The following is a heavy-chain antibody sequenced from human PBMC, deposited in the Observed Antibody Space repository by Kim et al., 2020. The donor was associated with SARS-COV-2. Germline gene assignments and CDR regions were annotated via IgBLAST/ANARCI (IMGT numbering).Heavy chain of an antibody. D-gene: IGHD4-17*01. V-gene: IGHV3-30*04. Sequence: GGSLRLSCAASGFTFSSYAMHWVRQAPGKGLEWVAVISYDGSNKYYADSVKGRFTISRDNSKNTLYLQMNSLRAEDTAVYYCARGNYGGRHFDYWGQRTLVTVSS. CDR3: ARGNYGGRHFDY. J-gene: IGHJ4*02. CDR1: GFTFSSYA. CDR2: ISYDGSNK.